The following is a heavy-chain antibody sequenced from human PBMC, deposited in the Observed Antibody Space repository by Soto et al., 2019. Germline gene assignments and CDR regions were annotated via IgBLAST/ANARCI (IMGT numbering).Heavy chain of an antibody. J-gene: IGHJ5*02. CDR3: ARGGVYSSSLSNWFDP. CDR1: GGSFSGYY. CDR2: INHSGST. V-gene: IGHV4-34*01. D-gene: IGHD6-13*01. Sequence: PSETLSLTCAVYGGSFSGYYWSWIRQPPGKGLEWIGEINHSGSTNYNPSFKSRVTISVDTSKNQFSLKLSSVTAADTAVYYCARGGVYSSSLSNWFDPWGQGTLVTVSS.